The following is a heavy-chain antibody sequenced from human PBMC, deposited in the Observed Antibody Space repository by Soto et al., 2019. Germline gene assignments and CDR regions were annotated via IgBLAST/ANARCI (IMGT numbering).Heavy chain of an antibody. V-gene: IGHV3-66*01. D-gene: IGHD6-13*01. CDR3: ARDRSHLYGMDV. CDR1: GLTVSSNY. J-gene: IGHJ6*02. Sequence: EVQVVEYGGGLDQPGGSLRLSCAASGLTVSSNYMSWVRQAPGKGLEWVSLIYSDSRTYYADSVKGRFTISRDNSKNTVYLQMNSLRAEDTAVYYCARDRSHLYGMDVWGQGTTVTVSS. CDR2: IYSDSRT.